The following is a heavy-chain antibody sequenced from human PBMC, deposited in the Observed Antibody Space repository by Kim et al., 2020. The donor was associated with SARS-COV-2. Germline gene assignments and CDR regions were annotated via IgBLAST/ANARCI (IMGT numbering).Heavy chain of an antibody. CDR1: GFTFSSYS. V-gene: IGHV3-48*01. CDR2: ISSSSSSI. D-gene: IGHD1-26*01. CDR3: AGSLDY. Sequence: GGSLRLSCAASGFTFSSYSMNWVRQAPGKGLEWISYISSSSSSIYYADSVMGRFTISRDNAKNSLYLQMSSLRVEDTAVYFCAGSLDYWGPGTMVTVFS. J-gene: IGHJ4*02.